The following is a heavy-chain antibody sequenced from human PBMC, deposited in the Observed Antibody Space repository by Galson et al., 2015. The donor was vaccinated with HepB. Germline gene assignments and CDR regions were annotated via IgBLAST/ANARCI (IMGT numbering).Heavy chain of an antibody. V-gene: IGHV3-30*03. CDR3: ARGSGRPPRASDY. CDR2: ISYDGSNK. CDR1: GFTFSSYG. D-gene: IGHD1-26*01. Sequence: SLRLSCAASGFTFSSYGMHWVRQAPGKGLEWVAVISYDGSNKYYADSVKGRFTISRDNSKNTLYLQMNSLRDEDTAVYYCARGSGRPPRASDYWGQGTLVTVSS. J-gene: IGHJ4*02.